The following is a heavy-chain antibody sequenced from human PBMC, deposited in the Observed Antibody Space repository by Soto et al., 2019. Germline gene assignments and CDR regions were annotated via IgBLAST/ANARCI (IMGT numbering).Heavy chain of an antibody. Sequence: GSLRLSCAASGSTFSSYAMSWVRQAPGTGLEWVSAISGSGGSTYYADSVKGRFTISRDNSKTTLYMQMNSMRAEDTAVSYCAKESDSYGSGSYLDYWGQGTLVTVSS. CDR3: AKESDSYGSGSYLDY. V-gene: IGHV3-23*01. J-gene: IGHJ4*02. CDR2: ISGSGGST. D-gene: IGHD3-10*01. CDR1: GSTFSSYA.